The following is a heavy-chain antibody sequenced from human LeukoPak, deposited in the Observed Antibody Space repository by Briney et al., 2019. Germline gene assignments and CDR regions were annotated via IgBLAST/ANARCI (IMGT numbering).Heavy chain of an antibody. CDR3: AREEVEAFDI. Sequence: GGSLRLSCAASGFTFSSYAMHWFRQAPGKGLEWVAVISYDGSNKYYADSVKGRFTISRDNSKNTLYLQMNSLRAEDTAVYYCAREEVEAFDIWGQGTMVTVSS. J-gene: IGHJ3*02. CDR2: ISYDGSNK. V-gene: IGHV3-30-3*01. CDR1: GFTFSSYA.